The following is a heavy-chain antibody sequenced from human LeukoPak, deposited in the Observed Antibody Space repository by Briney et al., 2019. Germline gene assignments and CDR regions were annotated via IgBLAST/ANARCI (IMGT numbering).Heavy chain of an antibody. Sequence: PGRSLRLSCEASGFTFSYYGMHWVRQAPGKGLEWVAIIWYDGSNKYYADSVKGRFTISRDNSKSTLYLQMNSLRAEGTAVYYCATERYYGSGSYWAMDVWGKGTTVTVSS. D-gene: IGHD3-10*01. CDR1: GFTFSYYG. J-gene: IGHJ6*04. V-gene: IGHV3-33*01. CDR3: ATERYYGSGSYWAMDV. CDR2: IWYDGSNK.